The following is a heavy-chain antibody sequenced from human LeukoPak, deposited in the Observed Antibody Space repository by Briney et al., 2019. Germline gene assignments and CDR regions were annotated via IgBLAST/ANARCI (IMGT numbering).Heavy chain of an antibody. CDR1: GYTFTGSY. J-gene: IGHJ3*02. CDR2: INPNGGGT. CDR3: ARGDAFDI. Sequence: ASLKVSCKAFGYTFTGSYLHWVRQAPGQGLEWMGWINPNGGGTNSAQEFQGRVTMTRDTSISTVYMELSGLRSDDTAVYYCARGDAFDIWGQGTMVTVSS. V-gene: IGHV1-2*02.